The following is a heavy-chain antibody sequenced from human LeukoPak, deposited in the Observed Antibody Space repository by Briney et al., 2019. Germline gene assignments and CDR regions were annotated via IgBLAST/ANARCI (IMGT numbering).Heavy chain of an antibody. J-gene: IGHJ4*02. V-gene: IGHV3-30*02. CDR1: GFTFSSYD. CDR3: AKRGGSYIGYFDY. D-gene: IGHD3-10*01. CDR2: IRYDGSDQ. Sequence: PGGSLRLSCAASGFTFSSYDMHWVRQAPGKGLEWVAFIRYDGSDQYYADSVKGRFTISRDHSKNTLYLQMISLRAEDTAVYYCAKRGGSYIGYFDYWGQGTLVTVSS.